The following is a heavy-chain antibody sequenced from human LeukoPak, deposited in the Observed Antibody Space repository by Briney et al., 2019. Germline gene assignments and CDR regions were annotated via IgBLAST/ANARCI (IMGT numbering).Heavy chain of an antibody. Sequence: GGSLRLSCVASGFTFRSYDMFWVRQPTGKGLEWVSGIGTAGDTNYADSVKGRFTISRENAKNSLYLQMNGLRAGDTAVYYCARGSSYDILSRYYGMDVWGQGTTVTVSS. J-gene: IGHJ6*02. D-gene: IGHD3-9*01. CDR1: GFTFRSYD. CDR3: ARGSSYDILSRYYGMDV. CDR2: IGTAGDT. V-gene: IGHV3-13*04.